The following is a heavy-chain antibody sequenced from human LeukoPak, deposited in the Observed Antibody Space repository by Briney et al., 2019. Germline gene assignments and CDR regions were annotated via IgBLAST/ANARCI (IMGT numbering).Heavy chain of an antibody. J-gene: IGHJ4*02. CDR1: GYSISTSYY. Sequence: SETLSLTCTVSGYSISTSYYWGWIRQPPGKGLEWIGSIYHSGNTYYNPSLKSRVTISVDTSKNQFSLKLNSVTAADTAVYYCARDLVDTVMSHLVLFDYWGQGTLVTVSS. CDR3: ARDLVDTVMSHLVLFDY. D-gene: IGHD5-18*01. V-gene: IGHV4-38-2*02. CDR2: IYHSGNT.